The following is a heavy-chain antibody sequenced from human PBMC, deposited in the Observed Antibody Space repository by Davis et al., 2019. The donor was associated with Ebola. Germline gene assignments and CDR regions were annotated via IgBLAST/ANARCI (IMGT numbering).Heavy chain of an antibody. Sequence: GGSLRLSCAASGFTVSSNYMSWVRQAPGKGLEWVSVIYSGGSTYYADSVKGRFTISRDNSKNTLYLQMNSLRAEDTAVYYCASELAAAGTLVYYYGMDVWGQGTTVTVSS. D-gene: IGHD6-13*01. CDR3: ASELAAAGTLVYYYGMDV. V-gene: IGHV3-66*01. J-gene: IGHJ6*02. CDR2: IYSGGST. CDR1: GFTVSSNY.